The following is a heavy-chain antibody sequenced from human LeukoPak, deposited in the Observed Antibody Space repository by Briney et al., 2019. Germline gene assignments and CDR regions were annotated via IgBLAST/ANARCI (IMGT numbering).Heavy chain of an antibody. CDR3: AVSVGIAVAGTTPFDY. Sequence: GGSLRLSCAASGFTFSSYSMNWVRQAPGKGLEWVSSISSSSYIYYADSVKGRFTISRDNAKNSLYLQMNSLRAEDTAVYYCAVSVGIAVAGTTPFDYWGQGTLVTVSS. J-gene: IGHJ4*02. D-gene: IGHD6-19*01. CDR2: ISSSSYI. CDR1: GFTFSSYS. V-gene: IGHV3-21*01.